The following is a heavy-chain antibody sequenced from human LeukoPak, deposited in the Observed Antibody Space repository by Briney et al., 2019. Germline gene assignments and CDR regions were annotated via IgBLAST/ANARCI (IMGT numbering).Heavy chain of an antibody. D-gene: IGHD6-13*01. J-gene: IGHJ4*02. CDR1: GFTFSRYW. CDR3: TTVLSSNRYNLCDN. Sequence: GGPLRLSCAASGFTFSRYWMHWVRQAPGKGLMWVSRISPDGSTTLYADSVKGRFTISRDNAKNTLYLQMNSLGAEDTAVYYCTTVLSSNRYNLCDNWGQGTLVTVSS. V-gene: IGHV3-74*03. CDR2: ISPDGSTT.